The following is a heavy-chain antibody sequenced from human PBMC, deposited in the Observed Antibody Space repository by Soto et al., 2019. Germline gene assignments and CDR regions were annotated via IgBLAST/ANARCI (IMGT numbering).Heavy chain of an antibody. CDR1: AYTFTTYG. J-gene: IGHJ6*02. V-gene: IGHV1-18*01. Sequence: QVQLVQSGPEVKKPGASVKVSCKASAYTFTTYGISWVRQAPGQGLEWMGWISGYNGQTNYAQKFRGRVTITTDTSTSRAYMVLRSLRSDDTAMYYCSRYGRKELWVEGLNAMDVWGQGTTVTVSS. CDR2: ISGYNGQT. CDR3: SRYGRKELWVEGLNAMDV. D-gene: IGHD5-18*01.